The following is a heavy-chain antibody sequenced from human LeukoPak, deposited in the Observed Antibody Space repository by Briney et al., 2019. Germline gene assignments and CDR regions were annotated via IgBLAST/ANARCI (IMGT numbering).Heavy chain of an antibody. J-gene: IGHJ3*02. V-gene: IGHV3-53*01. D-gene: IGHD6-13*01. CDR1: KSISSSNY. CDR2: IYSGGST. CDR3: SSRYSSSWYDAFDI. Sequence: PGGSLGLSLAAPKSISSSNYWSGFRPPPGKGLEWVAVIYSGGSTGYANSVKGRFPISRDNSKNTLFLQMNSLRAGDTAVYYWSSRYSSSWYDAFDIWGQGTMVTVSS.